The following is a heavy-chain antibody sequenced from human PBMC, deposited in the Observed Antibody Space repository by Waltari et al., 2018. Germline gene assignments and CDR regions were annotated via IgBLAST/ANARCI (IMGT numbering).Heavy chain of an antibody. V-gene: IGHV3-30-3*01. CDR2: ISYDGSNK. J-gene: IGHJ4*02. CDR3: ARVGVEGFSVLDY. Sequence: QVQLVESGGGVVQPGRSLRLSCAASGCTFSSYAMHWVRQAPGKGLEWVAVISYDGSNKYYADSVKGRFTISRDNSKNTLYLQMNSLRAEDTAVYYCARVGVEGFSVLDYWGQGTLVTVSS. CDR1: GCTFSSYA. D-gene: IGHD3-3*01.